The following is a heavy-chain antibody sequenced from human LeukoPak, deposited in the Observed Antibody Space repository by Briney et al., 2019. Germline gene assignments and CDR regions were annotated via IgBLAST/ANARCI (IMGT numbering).Heavy chain of an antibody. CDR3: AKAGRTGTFPTGGYGMDV. Sequence: GGSLRLSCAASGFTFSSYAVTWVRQTPGKGLEWVSAISASGGITYYADSVKGRFTISRDNSKNTLYLQMNSLRAEDTAVYYCAKAGRTGTFPTGGYGMDVWGQGTTVTVSS. J-gene: IGHJ6*02. D-gene: IGHD1-7*01. CDR2: ISASGGIT. CDR1: GFTFSSYA. V-gene: IGHV3-23*01.